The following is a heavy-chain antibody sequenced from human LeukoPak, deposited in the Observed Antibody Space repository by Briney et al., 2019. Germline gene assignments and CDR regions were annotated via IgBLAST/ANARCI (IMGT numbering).Heavy chain of an antibody. CDR3: AGVFRRGVVADY. CDR1: GGSISSYY. J-gene: IGHJ4*02. D-gene: IGHD3-3*01. CDR2: IYYSGST. Sequence: PSETLSLTRTVSGGSISSYYWSWIRQPPGKGLEWIGYIYYSGSTNYNPSLKSRVTISVDTSKNQFSLKLSSVTAADTAVYYCAGVFRRGVVADYWGQGTLVTVSS. V-gene: IGHV4-59*01.